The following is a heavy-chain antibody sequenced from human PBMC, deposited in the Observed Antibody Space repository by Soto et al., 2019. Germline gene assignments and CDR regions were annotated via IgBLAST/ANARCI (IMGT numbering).Heavy chain of an antibody. Sequence: QVQLQQWGAGLLKPSETLSLTCAVYGGSFSGYYWSWIRQPPGKGLEWIGEINHSGSTNYNPSLKSRVTISVDTSKNQFSLKLSSVTAADPAVYYCARDQTYGSGPSFDYWGQGTLVTVSS. CDR2: INHSGST. CDR1: GGSFSGYY. D-gene: IGHD3-10*01. V-gene: IGHV4-34*01. CDR3: ARDQTYGSGPSFDY. J-gene: IGHJ4*02.